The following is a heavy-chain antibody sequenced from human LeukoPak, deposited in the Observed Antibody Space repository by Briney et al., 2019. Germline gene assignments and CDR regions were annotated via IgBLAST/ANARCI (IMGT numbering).Heavy chain of an antibody. Sequence: SETLSLTCTVSGGSISSYYWSWIRQPPGKGLEWIGYIYYSGSTNYNPSLKSRVTISVDTSKNQFSLKLSSVTAADTAVYYCAREIRGSSWQRIDYWGQGTLVTVSS. CDR3: AREIRGSSWQRIDY. V-gene: IGHV4-59*01. J-gene: IGHJ4*02. D-gene: IGHD6-13*01. CDR2: IYYSGST. CDR1: GGSISSYY.